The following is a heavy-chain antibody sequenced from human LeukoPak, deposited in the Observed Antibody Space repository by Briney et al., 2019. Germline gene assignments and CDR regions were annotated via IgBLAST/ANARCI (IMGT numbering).Heavy chain of an antibody. Sequence: GGSLRLSCAASGFTFSSYWMHWVRQAPGKGLVWVSRINSDGSTTSYADSVKGRFTISRDNPKNTLYLQMNSLRAEDTAVYYCARDNADDAFAIWGQGTMVTVSS. J-gene: IGHJ3*02. V-gene: IGHV3-74*01. CDR2: INSDGSTT. CDR1: GFTFSSYW. CDR3: ARDNADDAFAI.